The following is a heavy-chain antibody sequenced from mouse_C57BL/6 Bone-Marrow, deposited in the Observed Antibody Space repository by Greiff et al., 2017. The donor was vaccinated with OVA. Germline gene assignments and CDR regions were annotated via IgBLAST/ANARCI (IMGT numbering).Heavy chain of an antibody. CDR2: IYPRSGNT. CDR3: ARSVRFFYALDY. V-gene: IGHV1-81*01. Sequence: VQLQQSGAELARPGASVKLSCKASGYTFTSYGISWVKQRTGQGLEWIGEIYPRSGNTYYNEKFKGKATLTADKSSSTAYLELRSLTSDDSAVYFCARSVRFFYALDYWGQGTSVTVSS. CDR1: GYTFTSYG. J-gene: IGHJ4*01.